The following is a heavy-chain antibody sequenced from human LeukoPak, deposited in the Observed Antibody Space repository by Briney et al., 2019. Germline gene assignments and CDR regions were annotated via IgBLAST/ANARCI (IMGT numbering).Heavy chain of an antibody. CDR1: GGTFSSYA. Sequence: ASVKVSCKASGGTFSSYAISWVRQAPGQGLEWMGGIIPIFGTANYAQKFQGRVTITADKSTSTACMELSSLRSEDTAVYYCAREAAAGTVYYYYMDVWGKGTTVTVSS. J-gene: IGHJ6*03. CDR3: AREAAAGTVYYYYMDV. CDR2: IIPIFGTA. V-gene: IGHV1-69*06. D-gene: IGHD6-13*01.